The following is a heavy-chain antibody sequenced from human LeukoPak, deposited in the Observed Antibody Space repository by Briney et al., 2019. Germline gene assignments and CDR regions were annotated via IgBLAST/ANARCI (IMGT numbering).Heavy chain of an antibody. V-gene: IGHV1-46*01. CDR3: ARLRSSSPYYYYYGMDV. J-gene: IGHJ6*02. Sequence: ASVKVSCKASGGTFSSYAISWVRQAPGQGLEWMGIINPSSGSTTYAQKFQGRLTMTRDTSTSTVYMELSSLRSEDTAVYYCARLRSSSPYYYYYGMDVWGQGTTVTVSS. CDR2: INPSSGST. D-gene: IGHD1-26*01. CDR1: GGTFSSYA.